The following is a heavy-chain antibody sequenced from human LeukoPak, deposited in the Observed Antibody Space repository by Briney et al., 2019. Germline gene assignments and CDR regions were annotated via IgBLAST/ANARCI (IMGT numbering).Heavy chain of an antibody. CDR2: IYYSGYT. V-gene: IGHV4-39*01. J-gene: IGHJ4*02. Sequence: SETLSLTCTVSGGSISSSSYYWGWIRQPPGKGLEWIGSIYYSGYTYYNPSLESRVTISVDTSKNQFSLKLSSVTAADTAIYYCAKHYMGSSYNRGLDSWGQGTLVTVSS. CDR1: GGSISSSSYY. CDR3: AKHYMGSSYNRGLDS. D-gene: IGHD3-10*01.